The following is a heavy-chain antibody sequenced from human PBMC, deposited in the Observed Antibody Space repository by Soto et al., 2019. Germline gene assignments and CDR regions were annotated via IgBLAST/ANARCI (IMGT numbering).Heavy chain of an antibody. D-gene: IGHD3-10*01. CDR3: ARHPYYYGSGTGMDV. CDR1: GYSFTIYC. CDR2: IDPSDSYT. V-gene: IGHV5-10-1*01. Sequence: GESLKISCKGSGYSFTIYCISWVLQMPGKGLEWVGRIDPSDSYTNYSPSFQGHVTISADKSISTAYLQWSSLKASDTAMYYCARHPYYYGSGTGMDVWGQGTTVTAP. J-gene: IGHJ6*02.